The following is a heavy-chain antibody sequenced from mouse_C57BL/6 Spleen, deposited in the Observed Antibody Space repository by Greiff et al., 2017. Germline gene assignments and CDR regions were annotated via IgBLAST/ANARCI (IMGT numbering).Heavy chain of an antibody. V-gene: IGHV5-17*01. Sequence: EVQRVESGGGLVKPGGSLKLSCAASGFTFSDYGMHWVRQAPEKGLEWVAYISSGSSTIYYADTVKGRFTISRDHAKNTLFLQMTSLRSEDTAMYYCARGNYGSSYGDFDYWGQGTTLTVSS. D-gene: IGHD1-1*01. CDR3: ARGNYGSSYGDFDY. J-gene: IGHJ2*01. CDR2: ISSGSSTI. CDR1: GFTFSDYG.